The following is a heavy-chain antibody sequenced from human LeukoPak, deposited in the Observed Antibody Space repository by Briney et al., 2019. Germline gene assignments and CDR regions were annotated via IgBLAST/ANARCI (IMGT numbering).Heavy chain of an antibody. CDR1: GFTFSSYG. Sequence: PGGSLRLSCAASGFTFSSYGMHWVRQAPGKGLEWVAVISYDGSNKYYADSVKGRFTISRGNSKNTLYLQMNSLRAEDTAVYYCVRNRHILTGYYSYWGQGTLVTVSS. CDR2: ISYDGSNK. D-gene: IGHD3-9*01. J-gene: IGHJ4*02. CDR3: VRNRHILTGYYSY. V-gene: IGHV3-30*03.